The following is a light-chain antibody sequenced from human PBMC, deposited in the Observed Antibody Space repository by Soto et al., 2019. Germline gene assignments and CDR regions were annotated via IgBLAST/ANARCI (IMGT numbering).Light chain of an antibody. CDR2: GGN. J-gene: IGLJ2*01. Sequence: QSVLTQPPSASGTPGQRVSISCFGSSSNIGSNTVSWYQQYPGTAPGAAPKLLMYGGNRRPSVVPDRFSGSASGTAASLATRGVHSEEAADYCCAVWDGSLNAVVIGGGTKLTVL. CDR1: SSNIGSNT. CDR3: AVWDGSLNAVV. V-gene: IGLV1-44*01.